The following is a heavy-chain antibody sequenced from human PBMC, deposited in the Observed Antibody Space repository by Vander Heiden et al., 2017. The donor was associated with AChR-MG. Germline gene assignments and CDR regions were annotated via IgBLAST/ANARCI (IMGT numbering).Heavy chain of an antibody. J-gene: IGHJ6*02. D-gene: IGHD2-2*01. Sequence: QVQLQQWGAGLLKPSETLSLTCAVYGGSFIGYYWSWIRQPPGKGLEWIGEINHSGSTNYNPSLKSRVTISVDTSKNQFSLKLSSVTAADTAVYYCARVGIVVVPAPYYYYYGMDVWGQGTTVTVSS. CDR1: GGSFIGYY. CDR2: INHSGST. CDR3: ARVGIVVVPAPYYYYYGMDV. V-gene: IGHV4-34*01.